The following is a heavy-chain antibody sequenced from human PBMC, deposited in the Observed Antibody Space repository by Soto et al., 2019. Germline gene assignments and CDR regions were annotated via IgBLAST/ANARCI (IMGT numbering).Heavy chain of an antibody. V-gene: IGHV3-33*01. J-gene: IGHJ6*02. CDR3: ARGIAAAPYGMDV. D-gene: IGHD6-13*01. CDR1: GFTFSRYG. CDR2: IWYDGSNK. Sequence: QVQLVESGGGVVQPGRSLRLSCAASGFTFSRYGMQWVRQAPGKGLEWVAVIWYDGSNKYYVDSVKGRFTISRDNSKNTLYLQMSSLRAEDTAVYYCARGIAAAPYGMDVWGQGTTVTVS.